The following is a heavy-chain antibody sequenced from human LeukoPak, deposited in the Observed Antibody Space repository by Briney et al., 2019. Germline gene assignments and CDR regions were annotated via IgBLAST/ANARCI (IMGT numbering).Heavy chain of an antibody. Sequence: PLASVKVSCKASGYTFTSYGISWVRQAPGQGLEWMGWISAYNGNTNYAQKLQGRVTMTTDTSTSTAYMELRSLRSDDTAVYYCARNQYSGSYSPRDGMDVWGKGTTVTVSS. CDR3: ARNQYSGSYSPRDGMDV. J-gene: IGHJ6*04. CDR2: ISAYNGNT. V-gene: IGHV1-18*01. D-gene: IGHD1-26*01. CDR1: GYTFTSYG.